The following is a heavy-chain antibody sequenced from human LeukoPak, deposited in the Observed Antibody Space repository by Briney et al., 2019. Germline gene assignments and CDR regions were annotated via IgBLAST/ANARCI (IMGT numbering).Heavy chain of an antibody. D-gene: IGHD6-6*01. Sequence: SGGSLRLSCAASGFTFGSYAMSWVRQAPGKGLEWVSNISGSGVSGGNTYYADSVKGRFTISRDNSKNTLYLQMNSLRAEDTAVYYCAKVAARPNYYYYYMDVWGKGTTVTVSS. V-gene: IGHV3-23*01. CDR3: AKVAARPNYYYYYMDV. CDR1: GFTFGSYA. CDR2: ISGSGVSGGNT. J-gene: IGHJ6*03.